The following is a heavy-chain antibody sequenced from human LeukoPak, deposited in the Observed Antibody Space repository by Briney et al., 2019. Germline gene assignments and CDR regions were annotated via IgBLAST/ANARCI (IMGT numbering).Heavy chain of an antibody. CDR3: ARDDCGGDCYWQLDY. Sequence: ASVKVSCKASGYTFTSYGISWVRQAPGQGLEWMGWISAYNGNTNYAQKLQGRVTMTTDTSTSTAYMELRSLRSDDTAVYYCARDDCGGDCYWQLDYWGQGTLVTVSS. CDR1: GYTFTSYG. D-gene: IGHD2-21*01. V-gene: IGHV1-18*01. CDR2: ISAYNGNT. J-gene: IGHJ4*02.